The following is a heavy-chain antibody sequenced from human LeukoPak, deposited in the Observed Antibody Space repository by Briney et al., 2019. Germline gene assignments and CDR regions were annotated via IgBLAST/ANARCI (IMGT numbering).Heavy chain of an antibody. J-gene: IGHJ4*02. Sequence: PSETLSLTCTVSGGSISSYYWSWIRQPPGKGLEWIGYIYSSGSTNYFPSLRSRVTMSVDTSKNQFSLKLSSVTAADTAMYYCARDGGYTYGHYDYWGQGILVTVSS. CDR2: IYSSGST. D-gene: IGHD5-18*01. V-gene: IGHV4-59*01. CDR3: ARDGGYTYGHYDY. CDR1: GGSISSYY.